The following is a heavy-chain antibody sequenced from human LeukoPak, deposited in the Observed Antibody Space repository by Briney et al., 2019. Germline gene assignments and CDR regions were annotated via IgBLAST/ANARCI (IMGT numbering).Heavy chain of an antibody. CDR2: IYYSGST. Sequence: SETLSLTCTVSGGSISSSSYYWGWIRQPPGKGLEWIGSIYYSGSTYYNPSLKSRVTISVDTSKNQFSLKLSSVTAADTAVYYCARDQCSGGSCYPAYYYYYMDVWGKGTTVTVSS. D-gene: IGHD2-15*01. J-gene: IGHJ6*03. CDR3: ARDQCSGGSCYPAYYYYYMDV. V-gene: IGHV4-39*07. CDR1: GGSISSSSYY.